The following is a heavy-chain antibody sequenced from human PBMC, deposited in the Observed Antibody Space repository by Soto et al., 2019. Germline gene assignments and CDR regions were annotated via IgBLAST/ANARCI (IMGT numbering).Heavy chain of an antibody. D-gene: IGHD3-9*01. Sequence: PSETLSLTCTVSGGSISSYYWSWIRQPPGRGLEWIGYIYYSGSTNYNPSLKSRVTISVDTSKNQFSLKLSSVTAADTAVYYCARRVSYYDILTGYYKAFWFDPWGQGTLVTVS. V-gene: IGHV4-59*08. CDR2: IYYSGST. CDR3: ARRVSYYDILTGYYKAFWFDP. J-gene: IGHJ5*02. CDR1: GGSISSYY.